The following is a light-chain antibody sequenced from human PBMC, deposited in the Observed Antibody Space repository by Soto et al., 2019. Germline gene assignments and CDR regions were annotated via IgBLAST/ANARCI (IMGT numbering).Light chain of an antibody. CDR3: RTWDSDSYV. V-gene: IGLV1-51*01. CDR2: DNN. CDR1: SSNIGNND. Sequence: QSVLTQSPSVSAAPGQKVTISCSGGSSNIGNNDVSWYHQLPGTAPKVLIYDNNKRASGIPDRFSGSKSGTSATLGITGLQTGDEGDYYCRTWDSDSYVFGTGTKVTVL. J-gene: IGLJ1*01.